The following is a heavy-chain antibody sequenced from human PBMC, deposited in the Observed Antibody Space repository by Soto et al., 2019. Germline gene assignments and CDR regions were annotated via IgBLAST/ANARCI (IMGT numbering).Heavy chain of an antibody. Sequence: SETLSLTCTVSGGSISSGGYYWSWIRQHPGKGLEWIGYIYYSGSTYYTPSLKSRVTISVETSKKQFSLQLRSVTAADTAVYYGARVPFYYGSGSYSPIKNYDYYYGMDVWGQGTTVTVSS. CDR3: ARVPFYYGSGSYSPIKNYDYYYGMDV. V-gene: IGHV4-31*03. CDR1: GGSISSGGYY. CDR2: IYYSGST. J-gene: IGHJ6*02. D-gene: IGHD3-10*01.